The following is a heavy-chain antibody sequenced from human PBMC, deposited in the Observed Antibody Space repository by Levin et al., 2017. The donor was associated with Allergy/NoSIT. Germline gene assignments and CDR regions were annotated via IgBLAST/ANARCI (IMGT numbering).Heavy chain of an antibody. CDR2: VSWDGGSK. CDR1: GFTFDDYA. Sequence: GGSLRLSCAASGFTFDDYAMHWVRQAPGKGLEWVSLVSWDGGSKYYADSVKARFTISRDNTKNSLYMQMNSLRAEDTAIYQCVGLDILGESGDSRDFWGQGTLVTVSS. J-gene: IGHJ4*02. D-gene: IGHD2-2*03. CDR3: VGLDILGESGDSRDF. V-gene: IGHV3-43D*03.